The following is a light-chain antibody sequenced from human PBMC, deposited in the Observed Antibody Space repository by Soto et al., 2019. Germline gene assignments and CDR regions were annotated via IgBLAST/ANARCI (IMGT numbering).Light chain of an antibody. Sequence: QSVLTQPPSASGSPGQSVTISCTGTNSDVGDYNYVSWYQQHPGKAPKLLIYDVSKRPSGVPDRFSGSKSGNTASLTISGLQAEDEADYYCCSFAGTYTYVFATGTKLTVL. J-gene: IGLJ1*01. CDR3: CSFAGTYTYV. V-gene: IGLV2-11*01. CDR1: NSDVGDYNY. CDR2: DVS.